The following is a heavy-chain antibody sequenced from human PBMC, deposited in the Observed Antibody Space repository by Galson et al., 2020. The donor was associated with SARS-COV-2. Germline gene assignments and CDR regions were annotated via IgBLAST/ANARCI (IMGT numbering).Heavy chain of an antibody. Sequence: LGESLKTSCEVPGFTFNDFWMSWFRQAPGKGLEWVANIKGDGSETNYADFVKGRFSISRDNAANSLYLQMNSLRVEDSAVYYCSREGWQGGYWGQGTRVTVSS. CDR3: SREGWQGGY. CDR2: IKGDGSET. CDR1: GFTFNDFW. V-gene: IGHV3-7*01. D-gene: IGHD6-19*01. J-gene: IGHJ4*02.